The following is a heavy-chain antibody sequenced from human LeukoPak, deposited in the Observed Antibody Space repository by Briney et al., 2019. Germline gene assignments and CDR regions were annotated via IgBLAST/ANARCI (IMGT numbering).Heavy chain of an antibody. Sequence: PGGSLRLSCAASGFAFNDNYMTWIRQAPGKGLEWVSYISNSGSTIYYADSVKGRFTISRDNSKNSLYLQMNSLREEDTAVYYCAKDRRRNYGMDVWGQGTTVTVSS. CDR2: ISNSGSTI. V-gene: IGHV3-11*01. J-gene: IGHJ6*02. CDR3: AKDRRRNYGMDV. CDR1: GFAFNDNY. D-gene: IGHD6-6*01.